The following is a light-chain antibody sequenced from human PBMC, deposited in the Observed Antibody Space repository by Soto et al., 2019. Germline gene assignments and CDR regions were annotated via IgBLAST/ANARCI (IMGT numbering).Light chain of an antibody. CDR3: QQYTDWPTT. CDR1: QSISTY. CDR2: GAS. J-gene: IGKJ1*01. Sequence: EIVMTQSPATLSVSPGERATLSCRASQSISTYLAWYQQKPGQTPRLLIYGASTRATGVPARFSGGGSGTDFTLTVTSLQSEDFGIYYCQQYTDWPTTFGQGTKVDIK. V-gene: IGKV3-15*01.